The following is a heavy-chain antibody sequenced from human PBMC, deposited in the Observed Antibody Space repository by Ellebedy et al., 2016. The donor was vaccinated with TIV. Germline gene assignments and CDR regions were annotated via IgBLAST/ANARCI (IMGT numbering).Heavy chain of an antibody. CDR3: GSSVRGTGCY. CDR2: IKHDGSEK. V-gene: IGHV3-7*03. Sequence: GESLKISCAASGFTFSNYWMSWVRQAPGTGLEWVADIKHDGSEKAYMDSVKGRFTVSRDNAKNSLYLQMDSLRVDDTALYYCGSSVRGTGCYWGQGTLVTVSS. D-gene: IGHD1-1*01. CDR1: GFTFSNYW. J-gene: IGHJ4*02.